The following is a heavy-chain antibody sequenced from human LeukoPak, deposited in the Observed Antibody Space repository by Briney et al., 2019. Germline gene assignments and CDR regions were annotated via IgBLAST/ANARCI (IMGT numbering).Heavy chain of an antibody. CDR1: GFTFSDYY. CDR3: ARGKRYSSSWFYNRFDP. Sequence: PGGSLRLSCAASGFTFSDYYMSWIRQAPGKGLEWVSYISSSGSTIYYADSVKGRFTISRDNAKNSLYLQMNSLRAGDTAVYYCARGKRYSSSWFYNRFDPWGQGTLVTVSS. CDR2: ISSSGSTI. J-gene: IGHJ5*02. D-gene: IGHD6-13*01. V-gene: IGHV3-11*04.